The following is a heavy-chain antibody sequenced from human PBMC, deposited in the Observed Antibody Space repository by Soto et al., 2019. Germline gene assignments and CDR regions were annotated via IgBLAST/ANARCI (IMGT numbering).Heavy chain of an antibody. V-gene: IGHV3-11*01. D-gene: IGHD5-12*01. J-gene: IGHJ5*02. Sequence: GPLRLSCAASGFTFSDYYMSWIRQGPGKGLEWVSYISSSGSTIYCADSVKGRFTIARGNAKNSLYLQMNSLRAEDTAVYYCASMRGYSAYDYWTTLSRSSWSPPLDTWGQGTLVTASS. CDR1: GFTFSDYY. CDR3: ASMRGYSAYDYWTTLSRSSWSPPLDT. CDR2: ISSSGSTI.